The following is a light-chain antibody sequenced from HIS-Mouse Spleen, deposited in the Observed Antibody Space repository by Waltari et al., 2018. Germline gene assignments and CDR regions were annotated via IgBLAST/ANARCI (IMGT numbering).Light chain of an antibody. J-gene: IGKJ2*01. V-gene: IGKV1-5*03. Sequence: DIQMTQSPSTLSASVGDRVTITCRASQSISSWLAWYQQKPGKAPKLLIYKASSLESGGPSRFSGSGSGTEFTLTISGLQPDDFATYYCQQYNSYSYTFGQGTKLEIK. CDR3: QQYNSYSYT. CDR1: QSISSW. CDR2: KAS.